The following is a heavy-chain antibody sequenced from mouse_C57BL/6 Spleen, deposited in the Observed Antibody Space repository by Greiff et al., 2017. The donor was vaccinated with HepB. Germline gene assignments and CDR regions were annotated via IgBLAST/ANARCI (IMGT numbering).Heavy chain of an antibody. CDR2: IDPSDSYT. V-gene: IGHV1-50*01. CDR3: ARAMYYYGSSHYYAMDY. Sequence: QVQLQQPGAELVKPGASVKLSCKASGYTFTSYWMQWVKQRPGQGLEWIGEIDPSDSYTNYNQKFKGKATLTVDTSSSTAYMQLSSLTSEDSAVYYCARAMYYYGSSHYYAMDYWGQGTSVTVSS. J-gene: IGHJ4*01. CDR1: GYTFTSYW. D-gene: IGHD1-1*01.